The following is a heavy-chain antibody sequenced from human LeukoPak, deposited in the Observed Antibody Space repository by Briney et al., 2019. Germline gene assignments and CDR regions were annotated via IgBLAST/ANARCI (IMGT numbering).Heavy chain of an antibody. J-gene: IGHJ3*02. CDR2: IYYSGST. CDR1: GGSISSSSYY. D-gene: IGHD1-1*01. CDR3: AREGTESQTVAFDI. V-gene: IGHV4-39*07. Sequence: SETLSLTCTVSGGSISSSSYYWGWIRQPPGKGLEWIGSIYYSGSTYYNPSLKSRVTISVDTSKNQFSLKLTSVTAADTAVYYRAREGTESQTVAFDIWGQGTMVTVSS.